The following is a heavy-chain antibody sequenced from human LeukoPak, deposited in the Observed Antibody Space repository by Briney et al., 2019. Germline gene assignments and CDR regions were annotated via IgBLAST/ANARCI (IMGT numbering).Heavy chain of an antibody. CDR1: GGSISSYY. V-gene: IGHV4-59*01. J-gene: IGHJ4*02. CDR2: IYYSGST. D-gene: IGHD3-10*01. CDR3: ARDVLRFGELFTPD. Sequence: SETLSLTCTVSGGSISSYYWSWIRQPPGKGLEWIGYIYYSGSTNYNPSLKSRVTISVDTSKNQFSMKLSSVTAADTAVYYCARDVLRFGELFTPDWGQGTLVTVSS.